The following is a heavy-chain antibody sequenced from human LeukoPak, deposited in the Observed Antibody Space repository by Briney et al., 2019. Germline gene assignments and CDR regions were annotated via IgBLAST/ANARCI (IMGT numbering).Heavy chain of an antibody. CDR1: GFTFSSYS. CDR3: ATEGDSSGFDY. CDR2: ISSSSSYI. J-gene: IGHJ4*02. V-gene: IGHV3-21*01. D-gene: IGHD3-22*01. Sequence: GGSLRLSCAASGFTFSSYSTNWVRQAPGKGLERVSYISSSSSYIYYTDSVKGRFTNSRDNAKNSLYLQMNSLRAEDTAVYYCATEGDSSGFDYWGQGTLVTVSS.